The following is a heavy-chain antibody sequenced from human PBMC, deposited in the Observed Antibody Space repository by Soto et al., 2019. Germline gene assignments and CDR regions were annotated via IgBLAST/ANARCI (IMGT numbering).Heavy chain of an antibody. V-gene: IGHV5-51*01. Sequence: PGESLKISCKGSGYSFSRYWIAWVRQTPGKGLEWMGLIYPGDSDTRYSPSFQGRVTISADKSITTAYLQWSSLKASDTAIYYCARDTFSGDSSGPHYWGQGTLVTVSS. CDR2: IYPGDSDT. CDR3: ARDTFSGDSSGPHY. CDR1: GYSFSRYW. J-gene: IGHJ4*02. D-gene: IGHD3-22*01.